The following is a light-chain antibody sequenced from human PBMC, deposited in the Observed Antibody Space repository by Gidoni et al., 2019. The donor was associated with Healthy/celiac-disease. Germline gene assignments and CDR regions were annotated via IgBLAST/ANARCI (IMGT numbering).Light chain of an antibody. CDR3: QQYGSSPYT. CDR1: RSVSRSY. V-gene: IGKV3-20*01. CDR2: GAS. J-gene: IGKJ2*01. Sequence: EIVLTKSPGTLSLSQGERATLSCRASRSVSRSYLAWYQQKPCQAPRLLIYGASIRATGIPDRFSGSGSGTDCTLTISRLEPEDFSVYYCQQYGSSPYTFGQGTKLEIK.